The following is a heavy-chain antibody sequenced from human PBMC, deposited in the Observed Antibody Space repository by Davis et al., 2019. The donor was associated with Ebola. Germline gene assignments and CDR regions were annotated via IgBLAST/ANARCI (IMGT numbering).Heavy chain of an antibody. Sequence: PGGSLRLSCAASGFNFDDYGMHWVRQAPGKGLEWVSGISWNSASIVYADSVKGRFTISRDNAKNSLFLQMNSLRPEDTALYYCAKSSRSNCVSGLDVWGQGTTVTVSS. CDR3: AKSSRSNCVSGLDV. V-gene: IGHV3-9*01. J-gene: IGHJ6*02. CDR1: GFNFDDYG. CDR2: ISWNSASI. D-gene: IGHD4-11*01.